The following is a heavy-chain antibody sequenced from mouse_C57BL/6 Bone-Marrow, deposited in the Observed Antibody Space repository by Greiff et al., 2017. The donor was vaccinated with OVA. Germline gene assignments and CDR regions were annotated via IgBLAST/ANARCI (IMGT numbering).Heavy chain of an antibody. Sequence: QVQLQQSGAELVRPGTSVKMSCKASGYTFTNYWIGWAKQRPGHGLEWIGDIYPGGGYTNYNEKFKGKATLTADKSSSTAYMQFSSLTSEDSAIYYGARGGGTWFDYWGQGTTLTVSS. CDR3: ARGGGTWFDY. J-gene: IGHJ2*01. V-gene: IGHV1-63*01. CDR2: IYPGGGYT. D-gene: IGHD4-1*01. CDR1: GYTFTNYW.